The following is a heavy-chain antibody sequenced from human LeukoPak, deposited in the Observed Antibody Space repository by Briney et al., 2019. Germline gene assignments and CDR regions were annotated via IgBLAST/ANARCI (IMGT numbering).Heavy chain of an antibody. CDR3: ARGGYYDSSGYYPPFEFDY. J-gene: IGHJ4*02. D-gene: IGHD3-22*01. V-gene: IGHV1-69*13. Sequence: SVQVSCKASGGTFSSYAISWVRQAPGQGLEWMGGIIPIFGTANYAQKFQGRVTITADESTSTTYMELSSLRSEDTAVYYCARGGYYDSSGYYPPFEFDYWGQGTLVTVSS. CDR2: IIPIFGTA. CDR1: GGTFSSYA.